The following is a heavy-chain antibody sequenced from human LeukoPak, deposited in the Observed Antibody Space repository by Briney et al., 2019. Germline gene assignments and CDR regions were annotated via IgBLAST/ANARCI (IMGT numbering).Heavy chain of an antibody. J-gene: IGHJ4*02. D-gene: IGHD2-15*01. CDR2: IRYDGSNK. CDR1: GFTFSSYG. Sequence: GGSLRLSCAASGFTFSSYGMHWVRQAPGKGLEWVAFIRYDGSNKYYADSVKGRFTISRDNSKNTLYLQMNSLRAEDTAVYYCAKDEGYCSGGSCYLLDYWGQGTLVTVSS. CDR3: AKDEGYCSGGSCYLLDY. V-gene: IGHV3-30*02.